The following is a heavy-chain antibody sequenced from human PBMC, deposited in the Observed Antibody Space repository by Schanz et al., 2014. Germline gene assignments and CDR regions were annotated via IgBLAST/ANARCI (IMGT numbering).Heavy chain of an antibody. J-gene: IGHJ6*02. Sequence: LESGGTLVQPGGSLRLSCAGSELTLSTHAMTWVRQAPGKGLEWVSTVTTGGGAFYADSVKGRFTVSRDNSKNMLFLQMNSLRVEDTAIYYCVKNWKDDQKVVRPGWSDGMDVWGQGTTVTVSS. V-gene: IGHV3-23*01. CDR3: VKNWKDDQKVVRPGWSDGMDV. D-gene: IGHD3-3*01. CDR1: ELTLSTHA. CDR2: VTTGGGA.